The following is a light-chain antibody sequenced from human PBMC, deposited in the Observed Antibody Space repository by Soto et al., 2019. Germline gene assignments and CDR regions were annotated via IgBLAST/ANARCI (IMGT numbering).Light chain of an antibody. CDR1: QSVSNNY. V-gene: IGKV3-11*01. CDR2: DAS. CDR3: QQYNKWPLIT. J-gene: IGKJ5*01. Sequence: EIVLTQSPGTLSLSPGERATLSCRASQSVSNNYLAWYQQKPGQAPRLLIYDASNRATGIPARFSGSGSGTDFTLTISSLEPEDFALYYCQQYNKWPLITFGQGTRLEIK.